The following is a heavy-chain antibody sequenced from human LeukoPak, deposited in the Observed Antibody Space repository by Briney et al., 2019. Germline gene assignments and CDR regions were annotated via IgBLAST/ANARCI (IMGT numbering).Heavy chain of an antibody. CDR1: GYTFTGYY. CDR3: ARGPTTYYYDSSYREDFDY. J-gene: IGHJ4*02. CDR2: INPNSGGT. Sequence: GASVKVSCKASGYTFTGYYMHWVRQAPGQGLEWMGWINPNSGGTNYAQKFQGRATMTRDTSISTAYMELSRLRSDDTAVYYCARGPTTYYYDSSYREDFDYWGQGTLVTVSS. D-gene: IGHD3-22*01. V-gene: IGHV1-2*02.